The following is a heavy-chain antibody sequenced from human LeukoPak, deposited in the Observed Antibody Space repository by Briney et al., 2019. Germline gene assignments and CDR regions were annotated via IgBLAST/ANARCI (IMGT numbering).Heavy chain of an antibody. V-gene: IGHV3-74*01. Sequence: GGSLRLSCGASGFTFSSYWMRWVRQAPGKGLVWISRINSDGSTTSYADSVKGRFTISRDNAKNTLYLQMNSLRAEDTAVYYCARGNYYGQDYWGQGTLVTVSS. J-gene: IGHJ4*02. CDR1: GFTFSSYW. CDR3: ARGNYYGQDY. D-gene: IGHD3-10*01. CDR2: INSDGSTT.